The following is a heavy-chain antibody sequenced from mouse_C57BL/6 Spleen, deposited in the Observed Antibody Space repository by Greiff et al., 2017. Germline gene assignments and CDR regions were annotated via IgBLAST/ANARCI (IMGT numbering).Heavy chain of an antibody. Sequence: QVQLQQSGAELARPGASVKMSCKASGYTFTSYTMHWVKQRPGQGLEWIGDINPSSGYTKYNQKFKDKATLTADKYSSTAYMQLSSLTSEDSAVXYCGRRGLDYISSDYWGQGTTLTVSS. CDR3: GRRGLDYISSDY. V-gene: IGHV1-4*01. D-gene: IGHD1-3*01. CDR2: INPSSGYT. J-gene: IGHJ2*01. CDR1: GYTFTSYT.